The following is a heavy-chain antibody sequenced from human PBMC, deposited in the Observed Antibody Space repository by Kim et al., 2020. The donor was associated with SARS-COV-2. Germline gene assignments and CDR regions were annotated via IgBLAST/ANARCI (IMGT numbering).Heavy chain of an antibody. V-gene: IGHV3-7*01. D-gene: IGHD1-20*01. Sequence: YAASVRGRFTMCRDHAKNPVILQMNSLRVEDAAVYYCARGIRGSPGIDYWGQRTQITVSS. CDR3: ARGIRGSPGIDY. J-gene: IGHJ4*02.